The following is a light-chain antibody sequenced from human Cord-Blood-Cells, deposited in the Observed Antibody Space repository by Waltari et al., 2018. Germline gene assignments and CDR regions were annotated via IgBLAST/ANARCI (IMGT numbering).Light chain of an antibody. CDR1: QSISSY. CDR2: AAS. V-gene: IGKV1-39*01. Sequence: DIQMTQSPSSLSASVGDRVTITCRASQSISSYLNWYQQKPGKAPKRLIYAASSLQSGVPSRFSGSGYGTDCTLTISSLPPEDVATCYWQQSYSTPPTFGQGTKVEIK. CDR3: QQSYSTPPT. J-gene: IGKJ1*01.